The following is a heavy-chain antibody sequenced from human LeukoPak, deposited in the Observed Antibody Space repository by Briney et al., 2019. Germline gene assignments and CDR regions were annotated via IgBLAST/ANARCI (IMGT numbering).Heavy chain of an antibody. CDR2: ISYDGSNK. J-gene: IGHJ5*02. V-gene: IGHV3-30-3*01. D-gene: IGHD3-10*01. CDR1: GFTFSSYA. CDR3: ARGGSNYDSGSYYSWFDP. Sequence: SGGSLRLSCAASGFTFSSYAMHWVRQAPGKGLEWVAVISYDGSNKYYADSVKGRFTISRDNSKNTLYLQMNSLRAEDTAVYYCARGGSNYDSGSYYSWFDPWGQGTLVTVSS.